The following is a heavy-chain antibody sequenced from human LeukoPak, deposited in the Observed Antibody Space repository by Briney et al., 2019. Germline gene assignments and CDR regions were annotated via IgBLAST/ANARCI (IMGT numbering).Heavy chain of an antibody. D-gene: IGHD3-10*01. CDR1: DYSITSDYY. V-gene: IGHV4-38-2*02. J-gene: IGHJ5*02. CDR3: AREGSTSGTNWFDP. CDR2: IYHSGST. Sequence: SETLSLTCAVSDYSITSDYYWGWIRQPPGRGLEWIGSIYHSGSTYYNPSLKSRVTISVDTSKNQFSLKLTSVTAADTAVYYCAREGSTSGTNWFDPWGQGTLVTVSS.